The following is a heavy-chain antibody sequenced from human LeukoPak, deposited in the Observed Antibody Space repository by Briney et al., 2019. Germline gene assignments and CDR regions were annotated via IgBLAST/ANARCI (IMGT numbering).Heavy chain of an antibody. CDR3: ARARGSSTSVPTDY. V-gene: IGHV1-69*04. CDR1: GGTFSSYA. CDR2: IIPILGIA. D-gene: IGHD2-2*01. J-gene: IGHJ4*02. Sequence: GASVKVSCKASGGTFSSYAISWVRQAPGQGLEWMGRIIPILGIANYAQKFQGRVTITADKSTSTAYMELSSLRSEDTAVYYCARARGSSTSVPTDYWGQGTLVTVSS.